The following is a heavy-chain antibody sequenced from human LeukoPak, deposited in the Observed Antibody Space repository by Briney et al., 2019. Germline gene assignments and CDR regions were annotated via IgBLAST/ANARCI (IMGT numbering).Heavy chain of an antibody. J-gene: IGHJ4*02. CDR3: AHTWPELLFDY. Sequence: SGPTLVNPAQTLTLTCTFSGFSLSTSGVGVGWIRQPPGKALEWLALIYWNDDKRYSPSLKNRLTITKDTSKNQLVLTMTNMDPVDTATYYCAHTWPELLFDYWGQGTLVTVSS. CDR2: IYWNDDK. CDR1: GFSLSTSGVG. V-gene: IGHV2-5*01. D-gene: IGHD1-26*01.